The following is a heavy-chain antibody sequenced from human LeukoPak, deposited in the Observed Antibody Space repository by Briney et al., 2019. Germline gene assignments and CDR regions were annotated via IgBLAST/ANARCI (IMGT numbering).Heavy chain of an antibody. J-gene: IGHJ3*02. CDR3: ARELDSGRYREAFDI. D-gene: IGHD1-26*01. V-gene: IGHV1-46*01. CDR1: GYTFTSYY. CDR2: INPSGGST. Sequence: ASVKVSCKASGYTFTSYYMHWVRQAPGQGLEWMGIINPSGGSTSYAQKFQGRVTMTRDTSTSTVYMELSSLRSENTAVYYCARELDSGRYREAFDIWGQGTMVTVSS.